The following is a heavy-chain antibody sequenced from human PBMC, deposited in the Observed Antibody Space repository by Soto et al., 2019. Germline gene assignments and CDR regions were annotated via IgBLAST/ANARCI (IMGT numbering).Heavy chain of an antibody. D-gene: IGHD6-19*01. J-gene: IGHJ4*02. Sequence: GRSLRLSCAASGFTCGNHAMAWVLQAPGKGLEWVSGISGGVTTYYADSVKGRFTISRDDSKNTLYLQINSLRADDTALYYCAKAIKYSSDLFDYWRQRTMVTVSS. CDR2: ISGGVTT. V-gene: IGHV3-23*01. CDR1: GFTCGNHA. CDR3: AKAIKYSSDLFDY.